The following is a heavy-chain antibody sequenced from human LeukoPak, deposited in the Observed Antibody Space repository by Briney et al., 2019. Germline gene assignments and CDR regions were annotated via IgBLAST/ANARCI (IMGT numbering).Heavy chain of an antibody. V-gene: IGHV5-10-1*01. CDR3: ARFSSSWYGDY. J-gene: IGHJ4*02. CDR1: GYSFMNYW. D-gene: IGHD6-13*01. Sequence: GESLKISCKGSGYSFMNYWIGWVRQMPGKGLEWMGTIHTSDSYTNYSPSFEGHVTLSADKSISTAYLQWSSLRASDTAMYFCARFSSSWYGDYWGQGILVTVSS. CDR2: IHTSDSYT.